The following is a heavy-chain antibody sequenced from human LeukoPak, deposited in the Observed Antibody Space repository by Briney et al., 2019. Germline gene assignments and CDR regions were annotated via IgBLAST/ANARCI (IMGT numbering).Heavy chain of an antibody. CDR2: IYPRDGST. Sequence: GASVKVSCKASGYTFTSYYMHWVRQAPGQGLEWMGTIYPRDGSTSYAQKFQGRVTVTRDTSTSTAHMELSGLRSEDTAVYYCARDQEGFDYWGQGTLVTVSS. CDR3: ARDQEGFDY. J-gene: IGHJ4*02. V-gene: IGHV1-46*01. CDR1: GYTFTSYY.